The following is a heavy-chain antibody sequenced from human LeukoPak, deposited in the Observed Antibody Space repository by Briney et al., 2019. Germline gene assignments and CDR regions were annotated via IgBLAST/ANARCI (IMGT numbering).Heavy chain of an antibody. CDR1: GYTFTSYG. CDR3: ARDGRAGLMVRGVMSAFDI. D-gene: IGHD3-10*01. CDR2: ISAYNGNT. Sequence: ASVKVSCKASGYTFTSYGISWVRQAPGQGLEWMGWISAYNGNTNYAQKLQGRVTITRDTSASTAYMELSSLRSEDTAVYYCARDGRAGLMVRGVMSAFDIWGQGTMVTVSS. J-gene: IGHJ3*02. V-gene: IGHV1-18*01.